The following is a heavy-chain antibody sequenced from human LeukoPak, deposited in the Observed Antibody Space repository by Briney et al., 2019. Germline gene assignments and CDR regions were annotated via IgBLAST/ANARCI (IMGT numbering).Heavy chain of an antibody. Sequence: ASVKVSCKASGYTFTGYYMHWVRQAPGQGLEWMGWINPNSGGTNYAQKFQGRVTMTGDTSISTAYTELSKLRFDDTAVYFCARDIVLMVYGKEVGWFDPWGQGNLVTVSS. J-gene: IGHJ5*02. D-gene: IGHD2-8*01. CDR2: INPNSGGT. CDR1: GYTFTGYY. CDR3: ARDIVLMVYGKEVGWFDP. V-gene: IGHV1-2*02.